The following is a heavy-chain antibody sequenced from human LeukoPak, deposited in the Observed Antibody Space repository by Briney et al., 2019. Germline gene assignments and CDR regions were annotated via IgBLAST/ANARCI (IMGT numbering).Heavy chain of an antibody. Sequence: PGGSLRLSCAASGFTFSSYWMSWVRQAPGKGLEWVANIKQDGSEKDYVDSVKGRFTISRDNAKNSLYLQMNSLRAEATAVYYCARDRLGTAPPSDYWGQGTLVTVSS. J-gene: IGHJ4*02. CDR1: GFTFSSYW. CDR3: ARDRLGTAPPSDY. V-gene: IGHV3-7*01. CDR2: IKQDGSEK. D-gene: IGHD5-18*01.